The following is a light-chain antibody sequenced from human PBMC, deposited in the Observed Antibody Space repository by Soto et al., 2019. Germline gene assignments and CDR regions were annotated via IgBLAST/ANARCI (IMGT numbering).Light chain of an antibody. CDR1: QSVSSSY. V-gene: IGKV3-20*01. J-gene: IGKJ4*01. Sequence: ELVLTQSPGTLSLSPGERATLSCRASQSVSSSYLAWYQQKPGQAPRRLIYGASSRATGIPDRCSGSGSGTDFTRTISRLEPEDFAVYYCQQYGSSPLLTCRGGTKVEIK. CDR3: QQYGSSPLLT. CDR2: GAS.